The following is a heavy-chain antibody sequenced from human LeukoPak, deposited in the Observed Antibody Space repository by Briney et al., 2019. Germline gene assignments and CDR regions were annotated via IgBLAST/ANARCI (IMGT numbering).Heavy chain of an antibody. J-gene: IGHJ6*03. CDR3: ARNYYYYMDV. Sequence: ASVKVSCKASGGTFSSYAISWVRQAPGQGLEWMGWMNPNSGNTGYAQKFQGRVTMTRNTSISTAYMELSSLRSEDTAVYYCARNYYYYMDVWGKGTTVTISS. CDR1: GGTFSSYA. CDR2: MNPNSGNT. V-gene: IGHV1-8*01.